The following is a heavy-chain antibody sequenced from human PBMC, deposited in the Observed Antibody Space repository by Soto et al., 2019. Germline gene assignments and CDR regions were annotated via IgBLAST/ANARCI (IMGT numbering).Heavy chain of an antibody. CDR1: GYTFTSYG. D-gene: IGHD6-13*01. J-gene: IGHJ5*02. CDR3: ARGISSTWAKGWLDP. Sequence: GASVKVSCKASGYTFTSYGFNWVRQAPGQGLEWVGWISADSGETTYAQNFHGRVTMTTDASTTTAYMELRSLRSDDTAVYYCARGISSTWAKGWLDPWGQGTLVTVSS. CDR2: ISADSGET. V-gene: IGHV1-18*04.